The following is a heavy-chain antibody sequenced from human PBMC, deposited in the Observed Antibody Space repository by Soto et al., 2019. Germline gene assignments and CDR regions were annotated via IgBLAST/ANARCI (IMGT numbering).Heavy chain of an antibody. V-gene: IGHV3-21*01. CDR2: IDISGSYI. CDR3: RSSPSYCTTTSCYGGDS. CDR1: EFTFPTYT. Sequence: ESGGGLVKPGGSLRLSCAASEFTFPTYTMTWVRQAPGKGLQWVSSIDISGSYIYYADSVKGRFTVSRDNAKNSLYLQMNSLRAEDTAVYYCRSSPSYCTTTSCYGGDSWGQGTLVTVSS. D-gene: IGHD2-2*01. J-gene: IGHJ4*02.